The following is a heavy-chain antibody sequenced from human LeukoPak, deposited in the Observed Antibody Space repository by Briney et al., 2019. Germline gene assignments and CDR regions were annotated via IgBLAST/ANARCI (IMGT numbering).Heavy chain of an antibody. D-gene: IGHD3-10*01. V-gene: IGHV4-59*01. Sequence: KPSETLSLTCTVSGGSISSYYWSWIRQPPGKGLEWIGYIYYSGSTNYNPSLKSRVTISVDTSKNQFSLKLSSVTAADTAVYYCARDLSDYYGSGSYYNIGRGFDPWGQGTLVTVSS. CDR3: ARDLSDYYGSGSYYNIGRGFDP. CDR2: IYYSGST. CDR1: GGSISSYY. J-gene: IGHJ5*02.